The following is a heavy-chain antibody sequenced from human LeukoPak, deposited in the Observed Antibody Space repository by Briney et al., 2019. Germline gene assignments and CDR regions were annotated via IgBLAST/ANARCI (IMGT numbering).Heavy chain of an antibody. D-gene: IGHD1-26*01. V-gene: IGHV3-48*01. CDR1: GFTFNTYR. CDR2: ISSSGTTI. Sequence: GGSLRLSCAASGFTFNTYRMSWVRQAPGRGLEWVSYISSSGTTIYYADSVKGRFTISRDNAKNTLYLQMNSLRAEDTAVYFCAKIIVGATGLLYWYFDLWGRGTLVTVSS. J-gene: IGHJ2*01. CDR3: AKIIVGATGLLYWYFDL.